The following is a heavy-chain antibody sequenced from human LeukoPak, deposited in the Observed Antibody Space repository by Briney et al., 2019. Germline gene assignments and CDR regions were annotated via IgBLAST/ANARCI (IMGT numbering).Heavy chain of an antibody. Sequence: GGSLRLSCAASTFTVIDHYMTWVRQAPGRGLEWVAAIYPGGSTHYADSVKGRFTISRDKSKNTLYLQMNTLGAEETAVYYCARGAGVSHYYYYAMDIWGQGTTVTVSS. CDR3: ARGAGVSHYYYYAMDI. D-gene: IGHD2-21*01. V-gene: IGHV3-66*02. CDR1: TFTVIDHY. CDR2: IYPGGST. J-gene: IGHJ6*02.